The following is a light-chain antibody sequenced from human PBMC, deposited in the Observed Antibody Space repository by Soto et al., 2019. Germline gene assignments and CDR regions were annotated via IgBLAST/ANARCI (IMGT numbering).Light chain of an antibody. CDR3: QQRHLWPIT. CDR2: DAS. V-gene: IGKV3-11*01. J-gene: IGKJ5*01. CDR1: QSVGSY. Sequence: EIVLTQSPATLSLSPGERATLSCRASQSVGSYLAWYQQKPGQFPRLVIYDASNRATGIPGRFSGSGSGTDFTLTISSLEPEDFGVYYCQQRHLWPITFGQGTRVEIK.